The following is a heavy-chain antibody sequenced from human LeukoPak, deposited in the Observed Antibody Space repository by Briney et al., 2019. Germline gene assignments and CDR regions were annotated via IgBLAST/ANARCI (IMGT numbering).Heavy chain of an antibody. Sequence: SETLSLTCTVSGGSISSYYWSWIRQPAGKGLEWIGRIYTSGSTNYNPSLKSRVTMSVDTSKNQFSLKLSSVTAADTAVYYCARGKEDIVVVPARNWFDPWGQGTLVTVSS. J-gene: IGHJ5*02. V-gene: IGHV4-4*07. CDR2: IYTSGST. CDR3: ARGKEDIVVVPARNWFDP. CDR1: GGSISSYY. D-gene: IGHD2-2*01.